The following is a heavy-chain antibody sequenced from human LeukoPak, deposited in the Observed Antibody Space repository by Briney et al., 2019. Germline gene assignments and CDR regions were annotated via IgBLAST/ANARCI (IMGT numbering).Heavy chain of an antibody. CDR3: ARYHCSGGSCYPNFDY. CDR1: GGSISSYY. CDR2: IYYSGST. J-gene: IGHJ4*02. Sequence: SETLSLTCTVSGGSISSYYWSWIRQPPGKGLEWIGYIYYSGSTNYNPSLKSRVTISVDTSKNQFSLKLSSVTAADTAVYYCARYHCSGGSCYPNFDYWGQGTLATVSS. D-gene: IGHD2-15*01. V-gene: IGHV4-59*08.